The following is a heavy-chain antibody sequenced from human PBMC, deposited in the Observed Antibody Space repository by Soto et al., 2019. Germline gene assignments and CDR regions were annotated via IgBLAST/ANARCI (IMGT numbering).Heavy chain of an antibody. D-gene: IGHD2-21*02. CDR2: ISSSSSYT. V-gene: IGHV3-11*06. J-gene: IGHJ4*02. Sequence: QVQLVESGGGLVKPGGSLRLSCAASGFTFSDYYMSWIRQAPGKGLEWVSYISSSSSYTNYADSVKGRFTISRDNAKNSLYRQMNSLRAEDTAVYYCAKQGSYCGGDCYSDYWGQGTLVTVSS. CDR1: GFTFSDYY. CDR3: AKQGSYCGGDCYSDY.